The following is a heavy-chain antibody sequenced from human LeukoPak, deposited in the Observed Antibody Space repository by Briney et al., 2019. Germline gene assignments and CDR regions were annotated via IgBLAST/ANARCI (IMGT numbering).Heavy chain of an antibody. CDR3: AREPKLDWSVYYYYYMDV. D-gene: IGHD3/OR15-3a*01. CDR1: GDTLSSNSAA. Sequence: LSQTLSLTCAISGDTLSSNSAAWNWLTQSQSIGLEWLVRTYYRSKWYNDYAVSVKSRITITPDTSKNQFSLQLNSVTPEDTAVYYCAREPKLDWSVYYYYYMDVWGKGTTVTVSS. CDR2: TYYRSKWYN. V-gene: IGHV6-1*01. J-gene: IGHJ6*03.